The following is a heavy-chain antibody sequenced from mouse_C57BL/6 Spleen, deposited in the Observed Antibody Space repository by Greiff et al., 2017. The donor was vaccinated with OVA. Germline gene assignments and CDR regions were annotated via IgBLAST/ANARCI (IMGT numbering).Heavy chain of an antibody. V-gene: IGHV1-15*01. J-gene: IGHJ2*01. CDR1: GYTFTDYE. CDR2: IDPETGGT. CDR3: TLPTIVTTYYFDY. Sequence: VQLQQSGAELVRPGASVTLSCKASGYTFTDYEMHWVKQTPVHGLEWIGAIDPETGGTAYNQKFKGKAILTADKSSSTAYMELRSLTSEDSAVYYCTLPTIVTTYYFDYWGQGTTLTVSS. D-gene: IGHD2-5*01.